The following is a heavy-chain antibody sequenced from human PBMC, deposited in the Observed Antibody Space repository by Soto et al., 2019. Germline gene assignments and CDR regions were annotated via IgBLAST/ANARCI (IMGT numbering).Heavy chain of an antibody. CDR2: ISYDGSNK. D-gene: IGHD3-22*01. J-gene: IGHJ4*02. CDR3: AKGLPYYYDSSGYYPRGY. V-gene: IGHV3-30*01. CDR1: GFTFSSYA. Sequence: QVQLVESGGGVVQPGRSLRLSCAASGFTFSSYAMHWVRQAPGKGLEWVAVISYDGSNKYYADSVKGRFTISRDNSKNTLYLQMNSLRAEDTAVYYCAKGLPYYYDSSGYYPRGYWGQGTLVTVSS.